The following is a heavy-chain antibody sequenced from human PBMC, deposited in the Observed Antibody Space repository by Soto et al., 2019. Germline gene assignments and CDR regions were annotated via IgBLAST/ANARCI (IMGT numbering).Heavy chain of an antibody. V-gene: IGHV4-39*01. CDR2: IYYSGST. J-gene: IGHJ5*02. CDR1: GGSISSSSYY. CDR3: ARHEEDSSSWYGRSNWFDP. Sequence: QLQLQESGPGLVKPSETLSLTCTVSGGSISSSSYYWGWIRQPPGKGLEWIGSIYYSGSTYYNPSLKSRVTISVDTSKNQFSLKLSSVTAADTAVYYCARHEEDSSSWYGRSNWFDPWGQGTLVTVSS. D-gene: IGHD6-13*01.